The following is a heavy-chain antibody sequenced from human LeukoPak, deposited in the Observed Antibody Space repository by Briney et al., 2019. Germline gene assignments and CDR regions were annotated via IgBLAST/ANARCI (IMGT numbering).Heavy chain of an antibody. CDR3: ARTPYTSSGFDY. CDR1: GGSISSSSYY. J-gene: IGHJ4*02. D-gene: IGHD6-6*01. V-gene: IGHV4-39*07. CDR2: IYYSGST. Sequence: SETLSLTCTVSGGSISSSSYYWGWIRQPPGKGLEWIGSIYYSGSTYYNPSLKSRVTISVDTSKNQFSLKLSSVTAADTAVYYCARTPYTSSGFDYWGQGTLVTVSS.